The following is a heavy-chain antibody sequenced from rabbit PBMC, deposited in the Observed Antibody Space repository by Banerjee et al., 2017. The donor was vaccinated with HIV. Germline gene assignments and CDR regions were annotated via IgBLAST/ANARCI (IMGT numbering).Heavy chain of an antibody. CDR2: IYNGDGTT. J-gene: IGHJ6*01. D-gene: IGHD7-1*01. V-gene: IGHV1S47*01. CDR3: ARGHMVLVVLFPYGMDL. Sequence: QEQLVESGGGLVLPEGSLTLTCKVSGFDFNGNALCWVRQAPGKGPEWIACIYNGDGTTYYAGWVNGRFTISRSTSLKTVTLQMTSLTAADTATYFCARGHMVLVVLFPYGMDLWGQGTLVTVS. CDR1: GFDFNGNA.